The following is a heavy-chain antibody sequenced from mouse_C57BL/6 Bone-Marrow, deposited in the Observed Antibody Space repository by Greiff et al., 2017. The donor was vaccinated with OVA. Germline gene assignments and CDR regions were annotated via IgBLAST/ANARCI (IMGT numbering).Heavy chain of an antibody. Sequence: VQLMESGAELVRPGASVKLSCKASGYTFTDYYISWVKQRPGQGLEWIARIYPGSGNIYYNEKFKGKATLTAEKSSSTAYMQLSSLTSDDSAVYVCARSERLRDYFDYWGQGTTLTVSS. D-gene: IGHD2-2*01. CDR2: IYPGSGNI. CDR3: ARSERLRDYFDY. CDR1: GYTFTDYY. J-gene: IGHJ2*01. V-gene: IGHV1-76*01.